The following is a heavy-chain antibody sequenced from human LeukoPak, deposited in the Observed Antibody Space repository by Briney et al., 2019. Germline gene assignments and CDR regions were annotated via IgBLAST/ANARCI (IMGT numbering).Heavy chain of an antibody. J-gene: IGHJ4*02. V-gene: IGHV1-2*06. Sequence: ASVKVSCKASGYTFTGYYMHWVRQAPGQGLEWMGRINPNSGGTNYAQKFQGRVTMTRDTSISTAYMELSRLGSDDTAVYYCARVTSSWAGFDYWGQGTLVTVSS. D-gene: IGHD6-13*01. CDR3: ARVTSSWAGFDY. CDR2: INPNSGGT. CDR1: GYTFTGYY.